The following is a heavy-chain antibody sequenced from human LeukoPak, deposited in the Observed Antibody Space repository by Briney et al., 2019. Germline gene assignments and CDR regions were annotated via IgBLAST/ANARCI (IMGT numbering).Heavy chain of an antibody. CDR1: GYIFTDYY. J-gene: IGHJ6*02. CDR3: ARDFFTVGGVMDV. CDR2: INPNSGGT. Sequence: GASVKVSCKASGYIFTDYYMHWVRQAPGQELGWMGRINPNSGGTNYAQKLQGRVTMTTDTSTSTAYMELRSLRSDDTAVYYCARDFFTVGGVMDVWGQGTTVTVSS. V-gene: IGHV1/OR15-1*04. D-gene: IGHD3-16*01.